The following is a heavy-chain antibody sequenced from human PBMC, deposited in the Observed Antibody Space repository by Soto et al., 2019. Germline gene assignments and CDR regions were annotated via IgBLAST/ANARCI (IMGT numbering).Heavy chain of an antibody. J-gene: IGHJ4*02. V-gene: IGHV3-66*01. CDR2: IYTGGTT. CDR3: ATASSWPRNSFDY. Sequence: PGGSLRLSCAASGITVSGNYLSWVRQAPGKGLEWVSVIYTGGTTYYADSVKGRFTVSRDNSKNTLYLQMNSLRAEDTAVYYCATASSWPRNSFDYWGQGTLVTVS. D-gene: IGHD6-13*01. CDR1: GITVSGNY.